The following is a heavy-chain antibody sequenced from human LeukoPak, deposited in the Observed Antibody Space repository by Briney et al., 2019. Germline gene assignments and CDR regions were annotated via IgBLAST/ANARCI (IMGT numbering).Heavy chain of an antibody. CDR3: ARRASSWSLWFDP. CDR2: IIPIFGTA. V-gene: IGHV1-69*05. D-gene: IGHD6-13*01. CDR1: GGTFSSYA. J-gene: IGHJ5*02. Sequence: SVKVSCKASGGTFSSYAISWVRQAPGQGLEWMGGIIPIFGTANYAQKFQGRVTITTDESTSTAYMELSSLRSEDTAVYYCARRASSWSLWFDPWGREPWSPSPQ.